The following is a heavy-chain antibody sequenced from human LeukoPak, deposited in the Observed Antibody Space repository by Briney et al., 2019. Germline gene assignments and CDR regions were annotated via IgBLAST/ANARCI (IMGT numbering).Heavy chain of an antibody. CDR2: IWYDGSNK. J-gene: IGHJ5*02. CDR1: GFTFSSYG. CDR3: ARARNDYDSSGFSALDL. V-gene: IGHV3-33*01. D-gene: IGHD3-22*01. Sequence: PGGSLRPSCAASGFTFSSYGMHWVRQAPGKGLEWVAVIWYDGSNKYCADSVKGRFTISRDNSKNTLYLQVNSLRAEDTAVYYCARARNDYDSSGFSALDLWGQGTLVTVSS.